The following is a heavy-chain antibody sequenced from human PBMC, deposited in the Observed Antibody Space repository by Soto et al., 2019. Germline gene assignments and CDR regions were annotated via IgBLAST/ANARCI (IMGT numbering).Heavy chain of an antibody. Sequence: SATMSHTCAVSGCSISKTADYWAWIRQPPGKGLEWIGSIYYGGTTYYNPSLNSRVTVSADTSKNQFSLRLSSVTAADTAVYYCGRRSLLVAPTWGQGILVSVSS. CDR1: GCSISKTADY. CDR3: GRRSLLVAPT. D-gene: IGHD2-21*01. V-gene: IGHV4-39*01. CDR2: IYYGGTT. J-gene: IGHJ4*02.